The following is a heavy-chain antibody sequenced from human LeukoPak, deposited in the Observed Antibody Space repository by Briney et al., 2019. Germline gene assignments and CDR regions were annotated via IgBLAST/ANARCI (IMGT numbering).Heavy chain of an antibody. CDR3: ARMGAAAGVPLDY. D-gene: IGHD6-13*01. Sequence: SETLSLTCTVSGGSISSYYWSWIRQPPGKGLEWIGYIYYSGSTNYNPSLKSRVTISVDTSKNQFSLKLGSVTAADTAMYYCARMGAAAGVPLDYWGQGTLVTVSS. CDR2: IYYSGST. CDR1: GGSISSYY. J-gene: IGHJ4*02. V-gene: IGHV4-59*08.